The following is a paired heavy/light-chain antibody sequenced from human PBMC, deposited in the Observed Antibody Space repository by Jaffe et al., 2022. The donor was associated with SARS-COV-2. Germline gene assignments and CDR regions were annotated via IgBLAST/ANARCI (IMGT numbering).Light chain of an antibody. Sequence: DIQMTQSPSSLSASVGDRVTITCRASQDVSTYLAWFQQKPGTAPKSLIYAASSLQSGVPSKFSGRGSGTDFTLTISGLQPEDFATYYCQQYNTYPWTFGQGTKVEIK. V-gene: IGKV1-16*02. J-gene: IGKJ1*01. CDR1: QDVSTY. CDR3: QQYNTYPWT. CDR2: AAS.
Heavy chain of an antibody. CDR2: ISSDGNDR. V-gene: IGHV3-30*04. Sequence: QVHLVESGGGVVQPGRSLRLSCTASGFTFSSYALHWVRQAPGKGLEWVAVISSDGNDRYYADSVKGRFIISRDNSKSTVYLQMNTLRTEDTAMFYCVRSYDHLPAYYNSFDFWGQGTLVSVSS. CDR1: GFTFSSYA. D-gene: IGHD3-9*01. J-gene: IGHJ4*02. CDR3: VRSYDHLPAYYNSFDF.